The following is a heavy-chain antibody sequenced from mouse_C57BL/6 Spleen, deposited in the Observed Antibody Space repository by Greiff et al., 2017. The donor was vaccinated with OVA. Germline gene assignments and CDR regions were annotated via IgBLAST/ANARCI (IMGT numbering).Heavy chain of an antibody. D-gene: IGHD2-1*01. CDR3: ALIYYGNYNY. Sequence: QVQLQQPGAELVRPGSSVTLSCKASGYTFTSYWMHWVKQRPIQGLEWIGNIDPSDSETHYNQKFKDKATLTVDKSSSTAYMQLSSLTSEDSAVYYCALIYYGNYNYWGQGTTLTVSS. CDR1: GYTFTSYW. V-gene: IGHV1-52*01. CDR2: IDPSDSET. J-gene: IGHJ2*01.